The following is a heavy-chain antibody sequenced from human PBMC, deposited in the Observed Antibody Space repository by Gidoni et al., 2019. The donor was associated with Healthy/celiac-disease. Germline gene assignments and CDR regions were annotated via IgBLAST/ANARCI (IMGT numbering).Heavy chain of an antibody. CDR1: GYTFTSYA. J-gene: IGHJ6*03. V-gene: IGHV7-4-1*02. CDR2: INPNTGNT. D-gene: IGHD2-2*01. CDR3: ARGVRYQLLSHYMDV. Sequence: QVQLVQSGSELKKPGASVKVSCKASGYTFTSYAMNWVRQAPGQGLEWMGWINPNTGNTTYAQGLTGRFVFSLDTYVSTAYLQISSLKAEDTAVYYCARGVRYQLLSHYMDVWGKGTTVTVSS.